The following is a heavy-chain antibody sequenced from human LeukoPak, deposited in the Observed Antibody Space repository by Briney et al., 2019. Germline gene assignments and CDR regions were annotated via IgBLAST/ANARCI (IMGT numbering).Heavy chain of an antibody. V-gene: IGHV4-59*12. CDR1: GGSISSCY. CDR3: ARALNPLTRTYYFDY. Sequence: PSETLSLTCTVSGGSISSCYWSWIRQLPGKGLEWIGYIYYSGSTKYNPSLKSRVTISVDTSKNQFSLNLISVTAADTAVYYCARALNPLTRTYYFDYWGRGTLVTVSS. J-gene: IGHJ4*02. D-gene: IGHD4/OR15-4a*01. CDR2: IYYSGST.